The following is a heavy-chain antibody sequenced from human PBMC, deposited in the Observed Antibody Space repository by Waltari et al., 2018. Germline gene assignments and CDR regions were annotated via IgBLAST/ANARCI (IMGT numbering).Heavy chain of an antibody. CDR2: ITWDGGTT. D-gene: IGHD4-17*01. CDR3: ARDTGLYGDYDLAY. Sequence: EVQLVESGGVVVQPGGSLRLSCAASGFTFDGYTMHWVRQAPGKGLEWVSLITWDGGTTYYADSVKGRFTISRDNSKNSLYLQMNSLRTEDTALYYCARDTGLYGDYDLAYWGQGTLVTVSS. CDR1: GFTFDGYT. J-gene: IGHJ4*02. V-gene: IGHV3-43*01.